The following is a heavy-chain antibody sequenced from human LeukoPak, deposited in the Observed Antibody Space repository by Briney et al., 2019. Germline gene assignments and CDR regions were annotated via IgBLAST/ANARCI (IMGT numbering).Heavy chain of an antibody. CDR3: ATKVPGTTHFSS. Sequence: GGSLRLSCAASGFTFSSYGMHWVRQAPGKGLEWVAVISYDGSNKYYADPVKGRFTISRDNSKNTLYLQMNSLRAEDTAVYYCATKVPGTTHFSSWGQGTLVTVSS. V-gene: IGHV3-30*03. D-gene: IGHD6-19*01. J-gene: IGHJ5*02. CDR1: GFTFSSYG. CDR2: ISYDGSNK.